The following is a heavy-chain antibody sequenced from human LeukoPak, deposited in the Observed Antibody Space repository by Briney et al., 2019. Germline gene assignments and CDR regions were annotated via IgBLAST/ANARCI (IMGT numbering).Heavy chain of an antibody. V-gene: IGHV3-66*01. CDR1: GFTFSNYW. CDR3: ASRRLMVRGGGGFDY. D-gene: IGHD3-10*01. CDR2: IYSGGST. J-gene: IGHJ4*02. Sequence: GGSLRLSCAASGFTFSNYWMTWVRQAPGKGLEWVSVIYSGGSTYYADSVKGRFTISRDNSKNTLYLEMNSLRAEDTAVYYCASRRLMVRGGGGFDYWGQGTLVTVSS.